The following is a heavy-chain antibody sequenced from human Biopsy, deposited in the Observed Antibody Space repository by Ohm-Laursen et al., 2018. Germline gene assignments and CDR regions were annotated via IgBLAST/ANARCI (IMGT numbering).Heavy chain of an antibody. D-gene: IGHD1-7*01. CDR3: ARDYGLELGGLEAFDI. V-gene: IGHV4-4*07. Sequence: SQTLSFTCTVSGGSLQNYYWRWIRQPAGKGLEWIGRVYSSGSTSYNPYLESRVTMSVVTSKNQFSIKVTSMTAADTALYYCARDYGLELGGLEAFDIWGQGTMVTVSS. CDR1: GGSLQNYY. CDR2: VYSSGST. J-gene: IGHJ3*02.